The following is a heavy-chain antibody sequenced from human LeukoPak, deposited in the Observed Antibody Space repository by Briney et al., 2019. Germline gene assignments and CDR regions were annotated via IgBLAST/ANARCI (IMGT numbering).Heavy chain of an antibody. CDR2: ISDSGGTT. CDR3: AKEASGYGYYFDY. V-gene: IGHV3-23*01. Sequence: PGGSLRLSCVVSGITFSSFAMSWVRQTPGKGPEWVSVISDSGGTTFYAGSVKGRFTISRDNSKNTLYLQMNSLRAEDTAVYYCAKEASGYGYYFDYWGQGTLVTVSS. D-gene: IGHD3-10*01. CDR1: GITFSSFA. J-gene: IGHJ4*02.